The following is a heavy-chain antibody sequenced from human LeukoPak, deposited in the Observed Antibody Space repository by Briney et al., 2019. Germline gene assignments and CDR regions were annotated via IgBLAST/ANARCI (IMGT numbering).Heavy chain of an antibody. CDR3: AKDWAFSGNYYFFDY. V-gene: IGHV3-23*01. D-gene: IGHD1-26*01. CDR1: GFTFSSYA. J-gene: IGHJ4*02. Sequence: GGSLRLSRAASGFTFSSYAMSWVRQAPGKGLEWVSAISGSGGSTYYADSVKGRFTISRDNSKNTLYLQMHSLRADDTAVYYCAKDWAFSGNYYFFDYWGQGTLVTVSS. CDR2: ISGSGGST.